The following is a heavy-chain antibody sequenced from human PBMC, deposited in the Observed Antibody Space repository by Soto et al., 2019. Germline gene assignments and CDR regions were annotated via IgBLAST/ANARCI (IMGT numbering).Heavy chain of an antibody. D-gene: IGHD3-22*01. CDR3: AIGRYYYDSSGYFGLNYYGMDV. J-gene: IGHJ6*02. V-gene: IGHV1-3*01. CDR2: INAGNGNT. Sequence: ASVKVSCKASGYTFTSYAMHWVRQAPGQRLEWMGWINAGNGNTKYSQKFQGRVTITRDTSASTAYMELSSLRSEDTAVYYCAIGRYYYDSSGYFGLNYYGMDVCGQGTTVTVSS. CDR1: GYTFTSYA.